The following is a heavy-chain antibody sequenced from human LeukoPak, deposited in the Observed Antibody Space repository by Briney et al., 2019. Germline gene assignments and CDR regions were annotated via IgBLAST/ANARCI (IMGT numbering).Heavy chain of an antibody. J-gene: IGHJ4*02. CDR2: ITPKSGDT. Sequence: ASVKVSCKASGYTFSDFYIHWVRQAPGQGLEYVGWITPKSGDTYSPQRFQGGVTMTRDASISTAYMELSSPRSDDTAVYFCARVRLADERAWAYWGQGTLVTVSS. CDR1: GYTFSDFY. V-gene: IGHV1-2*02. CDR3: ARVRLADERAWAY. D-gene: IGHD3-3*02.